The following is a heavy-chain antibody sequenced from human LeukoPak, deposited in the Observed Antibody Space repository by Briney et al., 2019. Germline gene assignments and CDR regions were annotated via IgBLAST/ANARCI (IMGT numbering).Heavy chain of an antibody. J-gene: IGHJ4*02. D-gene: IGHD3-9*01. V-gene: IGHV4-39*01. CDR3: ARHPIRYFDWLLGGDYYFDY. CDR1: GGSISSSSYY. CDR2: IYYSGST. Sequence: SETLSLTCTVSGGSISSSSYYWGWIRQPPGKGLEWIGSIYYSGSTYYNPSLKSRVTISVDTSKNQFSLKLSSVTAADTAVYYCARHPIRYFDWLLGGDYYFDYWGQGTLVTVFS.